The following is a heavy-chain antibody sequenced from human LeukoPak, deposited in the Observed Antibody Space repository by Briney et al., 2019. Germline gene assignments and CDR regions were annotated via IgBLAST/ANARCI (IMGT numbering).Heavy chain of an antibody. CDR1: GYSISSGYY. J-gene: IGHJ4*02. CDR3: ARFRSDGYSYGYGYFDY. V-gene: IGHV4-38-2*02. CDR2: IYHSGST. Sequence: SETLSLTCTVSGYSISSGYYWGWIRQPPGKGLEWIGSIYHSGSTYYNPSLKSRVTISVDTSNNQFSLKLSPVTAADTAVYYCARFRSDGYSYGYGYFDYWGQGTLVTVSS. D-gene: IGHD5-18*01.